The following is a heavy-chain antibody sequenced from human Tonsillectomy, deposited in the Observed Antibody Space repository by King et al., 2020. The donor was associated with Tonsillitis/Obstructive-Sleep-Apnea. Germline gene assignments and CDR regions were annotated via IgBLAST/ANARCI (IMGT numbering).Heavy chain of an antibody. CDR2: IKQDGSEK. Sequence: VQLVESGGGLVQPGGSLRLSCAASGFTFSSYWMSWVRQAPGKGLEWVANIKQDGSEKYYVDSVKGRFTISRDNAKNSLYLQMNSLRAEDTAVYYCARGPDNWNYYYYYMDVWGKGTTVTVSS. V-gene: IGHV3-7*04. CDR1: GFTFSSYW. J-gene: IGHJ6*03. CDR3: ARGPDNWNYYYYYMDV. D-gene: IGHD1-20*01.